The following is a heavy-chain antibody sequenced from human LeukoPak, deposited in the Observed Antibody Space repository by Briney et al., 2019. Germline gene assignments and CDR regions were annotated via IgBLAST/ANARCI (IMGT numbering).Heavy chain of an antibody. J-gene: IGHJ4*02. CDR3: ARVPVPSPPAGIGGYYFDC. CDR1: GYTFTSYG. CDR2: ISAYNGNT. D-gene: IGHD6-13*01. V-gene: IGHV1-18*01. Sequence: ASVKVSCKASGYTFTSYGISWVRQAPGQGLEWMGWISAYNGNTNYAQKLQGRVTMTTDTSTSTAYMELRSLRSDDTAVYYCARVPVPSPPAGIGGYYFDCWGQGTLVTVSS.